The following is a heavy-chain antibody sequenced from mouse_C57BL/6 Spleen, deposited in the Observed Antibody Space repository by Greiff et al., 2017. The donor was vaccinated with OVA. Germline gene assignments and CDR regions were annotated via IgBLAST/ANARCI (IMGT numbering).Heavy chain of an antibody. CDR3: TRSVDYGNASWFAY. D-gene: IGHD2-1*01. V-gene: IGHV1-18*01. CDR2: INPNNGGT. CDR1: GYTFTDYN. J-gene: IGHJ3*01. Sequence: EVQLQQSGPELVKPGASVKIPCKASGYTFTDYNMDWVKQSHGKSLEWIGDINPNNGGTIYNQKFKGKATLTVDKSSSTAYLELRSLTSEDTAVYYCTRSVDYGNASWFAYWGQGTLVTVSA.